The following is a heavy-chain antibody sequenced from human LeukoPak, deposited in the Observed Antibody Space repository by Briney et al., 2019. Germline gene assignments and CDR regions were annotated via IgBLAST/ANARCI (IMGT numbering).Heavy chain of an antibody. CDR2: MNPNSGNT. D-gene: IGHD2-2*01. CDR1: GYTFTSYD. Sequence: ASVKVSCKASGYTFTSYDINWVRQATGQGLEWMGWMNPNSGNTGYAQKFQGRVTMTRNTSISTAYMELSSLRSEDTAVYYCTTGLLGYCSSTTCYGGVYWGQGTLVAVSS. CDR3: TTGLLGYCSSTTCYGGVY. V-gene: IGHV1-8*01. J-gene: IGHJ4*02.